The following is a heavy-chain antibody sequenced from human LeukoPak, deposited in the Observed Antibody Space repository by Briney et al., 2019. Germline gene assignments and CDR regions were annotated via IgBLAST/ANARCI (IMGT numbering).Heavy chain of an antibody. J-gene: IGHJ3*02. D-gene: IGHD5-18*01. CDR2: IVTVFGTV. Sequence: SVKVSCKGSGGTFSGYGISWVRQAPGQGLEWMGGIVTVFGTVNYAQDFQGRVTIATDESTSTAYMELSSLRFGDTAVYYCVGGPGYNYGLQDPFDIWGQGTMVTVTS. V-gene: IGHV1-69*05. CDR3: VGGPGYNYGLQDPFDI. CDR1: GGTFSGYG.